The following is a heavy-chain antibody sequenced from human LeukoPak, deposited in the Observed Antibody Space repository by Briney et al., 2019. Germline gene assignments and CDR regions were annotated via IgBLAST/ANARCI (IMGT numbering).Heavy chain of an antibody. CDR1: GGSISSYY. J-gene: IGHJ1*01. V-gene: IGHV4-59*01. CDR3: ARAGREAYYYGSGSYYPHA. D-gene: IGHD3-10*01. CDR2: IYYSGST. Sequence: SETLSLTCTVSGGSISSYYWSWIRQPPGKGLEWFGYIYYSGSTNYNPSLKSRVTISVDTSKNQFSLKLSSVTAEDTAVYYCARAGREAYYYGSGSYYPHAWGQGTLVTVSS.